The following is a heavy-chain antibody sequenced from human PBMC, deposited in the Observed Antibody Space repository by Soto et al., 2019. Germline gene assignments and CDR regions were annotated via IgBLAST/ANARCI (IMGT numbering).Heavy chain of an antibody. Sequence: QVQLQESGPGLVKPSETLSLTCTVSGGSISSRSNYWSWIRQPPGKGLEWIGWVFYSGSTNYNRSLKSRVTISRDTSKNQFSLKVTSVTAADTAVYYCAKVQYSSSWDAWFGPWGQGTLVAVSS. D-gene: IGHD6-13*01. V-gene: IGHV4-61*01. CDR3: AKVQYSSSWDAWFGP. CDR2: VFYSGST. J-gene: IGHJ5*02. CDR1: GGSISSRSNY.